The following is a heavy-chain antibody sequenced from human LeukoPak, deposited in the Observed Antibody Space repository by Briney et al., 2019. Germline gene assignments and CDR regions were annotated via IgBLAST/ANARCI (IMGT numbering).Heavy chain of an antibody. CDR2: IYYSGST. D-gene: IGHD3-9*01. CDR1: GGSMNSYY. Sequence: SETLSLTCSVSGGSMNSYYWSWIRQSPGKGLEWIGYIYYSGSTNYNPSLKSRVTISVNTSKNQFSLKLSSVTAADTAVYYCARHVWLQPFDYWGQGTLVTVSS. CDR3: ARHVWLQPFDY. V-gene: IGHV4-59*08. J-gene: IGHJ4*02.